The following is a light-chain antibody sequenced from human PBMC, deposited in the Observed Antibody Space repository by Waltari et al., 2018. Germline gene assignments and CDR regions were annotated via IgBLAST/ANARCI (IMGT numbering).Light chain of an antibody. CDR1: QSLNTY. CDR3: QQRYSTPRT. V-gene: IGKV1-39*01. CDR2: DVS. Sequence: IQLTQSPPSLSASLGDTVTITCRASQSLNTYLNWYKQKPGKAPKLLIYDVSSLQSGVPSRFRGSGSETDFTLTISSLQPEDCATYYCQQRYSTPRTFGHGTKVEI. J-gene: IGKJ1*01.